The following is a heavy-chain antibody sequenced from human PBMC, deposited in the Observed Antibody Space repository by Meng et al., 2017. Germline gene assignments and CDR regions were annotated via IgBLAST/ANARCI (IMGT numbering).Heavy chain of an antibody. CDR3: ARTTYYYDSSGPWVFDY. CDR2: ISSGSTI. J-gene: IGHJ4*02. CDR1: GFTFSSYE. V-gene: IGHV3-48*03. D-gene: IGHD3-22*01. Sequence: GESLKISCAASGFTFSSYEMNWVRQAPGKGLEWVSYISSGSTIYYADSVKGRFTISRDNAKNSLYLQMNSLRAEDMAVYYCARTTYYYDSSGPWVFDYWGQGTLVTVSS.